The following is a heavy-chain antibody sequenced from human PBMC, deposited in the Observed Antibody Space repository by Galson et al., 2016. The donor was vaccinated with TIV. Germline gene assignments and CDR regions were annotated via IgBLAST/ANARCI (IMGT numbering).Heavy chain of an antibody. J-gene: IGHJ4*02. CDR2: ISHSGNT. D-gene: IGHD5-18*01. CDR1: GYSISSGYF. V-gene: IGHV4-38-2*01. CDR3: VLEAYMYGWDS. Sequence: LTCAVSGYSISSGYFWGWIRQSPGKGLEWVASISHSGNTYYNPSLNSRVAILVDTSKNEFSLRLTSIIAADTAIYYCVLEAYMYGWDSWGQGALVSVSS.